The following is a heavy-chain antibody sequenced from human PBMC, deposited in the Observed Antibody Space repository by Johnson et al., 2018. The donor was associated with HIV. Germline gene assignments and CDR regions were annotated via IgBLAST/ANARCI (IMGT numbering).Heavy chain of an antibody. Sequence: QVQLLESGGGVVQPGRSLRLSCAASGFTFSNYGMHWVRQAPGKGLEWVAVIWYDGSNKYYADSVKGRFTISRDNSKNTLYLQMNSLRAEDTALYYCARLKWELLDNDAFDIWGQGTMVTVSS. J-gene: IGHJ3*02. CDR1: GFTFSNYG. CDR2: IWYDGSNK. CDR3: ARLKWELLDNDAFDI. V-gene: IGHV3-33*01. D-gene: IGHD1-26*01.